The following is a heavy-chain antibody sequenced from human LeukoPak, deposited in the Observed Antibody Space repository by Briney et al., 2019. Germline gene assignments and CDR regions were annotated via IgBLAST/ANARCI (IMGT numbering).Heavy chain of an antibody. CDR2: ISYDGSNK. V-gene: IGHV3-30*03. Sequence: PGGSLRLSCAASGFTFSSYGMHWVRQAPGKGLEWVAVISYDGSNKYYADSVKGRFTISRDNSENTLYLQMNSLRAEDTAVYYCATYSSSSREFGPHCDYWGQGTLVTVSS. CDR3: ATYSSSSREFGPHCDY. D-gene: IGHD6-6*01. CDR1: GFTFSSYG. J-gene: IGHJ4*02.